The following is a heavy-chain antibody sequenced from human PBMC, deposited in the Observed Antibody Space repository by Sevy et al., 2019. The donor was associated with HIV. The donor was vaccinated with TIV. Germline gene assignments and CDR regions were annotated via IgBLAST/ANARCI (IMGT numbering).Heavy chain of an antibody. J-gene: IGHJ3*02. D-gene: IGHD5-18*01. CDR2: LNWNSGVI. CDR3: AKATSATTMDLYDTFHI. CDR1: GFTFDDHA. Sequence: GGSLRLSCAASGFTFDDHAMHWVRQAPGKGLEWVSGLNWNSGVIGYADSVMGRFTISRDNAKNALFLHMNSLRAEDTALYYCAKATSATTMDLYDTFHIRGHGTMVTVSS. V-gene: IGHV3-9*01.